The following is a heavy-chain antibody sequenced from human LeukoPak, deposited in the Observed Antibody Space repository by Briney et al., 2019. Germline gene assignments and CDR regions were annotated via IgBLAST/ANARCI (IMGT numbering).Heavy chain of an antibody. J-gene: IGHJ4*02. CDR2: ISYDGSNK. CDR3: ARDHWRIAAAGSPLDY. CDR1: GFTFSSYA. Sequence: GGSLRLSCAASGFTFSSYAMHWVRQAPGKGLEGVAVISYDGSNKYYADSVKGRFTISRDNSKNTLYLQMNSLRAEDTAVYYCARDHWRIAAAGSPLDYWGQGTLVTVSS. V-gene: IGHV3-30*04. D-gene: IGHD6-13*01.